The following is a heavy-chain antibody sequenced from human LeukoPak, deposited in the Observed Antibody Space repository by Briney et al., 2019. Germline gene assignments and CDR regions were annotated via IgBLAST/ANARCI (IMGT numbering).Heavy chain of an antibody. V-gene: IGHV3-11*06. CDR3: ARFGGSGWSLDY. J-gene: IGHJ4*02. D-gene: IGHD6-19*01. Sequence: GGSLRLSCAATGFTFSGYYMSWIRQAPGKGLEWVSYISSSDFHTNYADSEKGRFTISRDNAKNSLYLQMSSLRAEDTAVYYCARFGGSGWSLDYWGQGTLVTVSS. CDR2: ISSSDFHT. CDR1: GFTFSGYY.